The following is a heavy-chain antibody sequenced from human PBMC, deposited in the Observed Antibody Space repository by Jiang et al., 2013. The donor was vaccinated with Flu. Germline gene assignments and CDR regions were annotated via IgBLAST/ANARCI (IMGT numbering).Heavy chain of an antibody. V-gene: IGHV3-33*01. D-gene: IGHD4-17*01. CDR2: IWSDGSYK. Sequence: GVVQPGRSLRLSCAASGFTFSSYGMHWVRQAPGKGLEWVAIIWSDGSYKYYADSVKGRFTISRDNSKNTLYLQMNSLRAEDTAIYYCARYGYDYWGQGTLVTVSS. J-gene: IGHJ4*02. CDR1: GFTFSSYG. CDR3: ARYGYDY.